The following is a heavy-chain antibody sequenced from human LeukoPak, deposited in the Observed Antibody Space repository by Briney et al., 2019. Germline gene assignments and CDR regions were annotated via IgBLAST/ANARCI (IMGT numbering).Heavy chain of an antibody. V-gene: IGHV5-51*01. Sequence: GESLKISCKGPGYSLTSYWIGWGRQMPGKGLEWRGIIYPSVFDTRYSPSFRGQVTISADKSISTAYLQWNSLKASDTAMYHCARRHYYGSESYYAPFDYWGQGTVVSVSS. D-gene: IGHD3-10*01. J-gene: IGHJ4*02. CDR2: IYPSVFDT. CDR3: ARRHYYGSESYYAPFDY. CDR1: GYSLTSYW.